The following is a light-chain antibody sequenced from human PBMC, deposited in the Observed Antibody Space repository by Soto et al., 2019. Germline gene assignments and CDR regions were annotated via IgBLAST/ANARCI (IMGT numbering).Light chain of an antibody. V-gene: IGKV3-20*01. CDR2: GAS. CDR1: QSVSNNY. Sequence: EIVLTQSPGTLSLSPGEGATLSCRASQSVSNNYLAWDQQKPGQAPSLLIYGASNRASGVPARFSGSVSGTDFTLTISRLEPEDFAVYYCQQYGSSPPVTFGGGTKVDI. J-gene: IGKJ4*01. CDR3: QQYGSSPPVT.